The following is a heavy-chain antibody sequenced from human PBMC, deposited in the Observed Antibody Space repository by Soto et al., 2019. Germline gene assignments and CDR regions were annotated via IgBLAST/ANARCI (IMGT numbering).Heavy chain of an antibody. V-gene: IGHV4-39*02. D-gene: IGHD5-12*01. J-gene: IGHJ4*02. CDR2: IYYSGST. CDR1: GDSISSSTYH. Sequence: SETLSLTCTVSGDSISSSTYHWGWIRQPPGKGLEWIGSIYYSGSTYYNPSLKSRVTISVDMSKNQFSLNLNSVTAADTAVYYCAKGRNKYSGYDFDYWGQGTLVTVSS. CDR3: AKGRNKYSGYDFDY.